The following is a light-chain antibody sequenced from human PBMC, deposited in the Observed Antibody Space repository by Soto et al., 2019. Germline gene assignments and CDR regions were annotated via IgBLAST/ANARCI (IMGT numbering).Light chain of an antibody. CDR3: ISYTTSSTYV. V-gene: IGLV1-47*01. Sequence: QSVLTQPPSASGTPGQRVTISCSGSSSNIGSNYVYWYQQLPGTAPKLLIYRNNQRPSGVPDRFSGSKSGNTASLIISGLQAEDEADYYCISYTTSSTYVFGTGTKVTV. CDR1: SSNIGSNY. J-gene: IGLJ1*01. CDR2: RNN.